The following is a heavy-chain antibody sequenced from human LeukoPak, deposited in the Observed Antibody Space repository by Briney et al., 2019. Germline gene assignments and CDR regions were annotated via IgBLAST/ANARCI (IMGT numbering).Heavy chain of an antibody. CDR3: ARGEATISGYYFDY. CDR2: IIPILGIA. CDR1: GGTFGSYA. J-gene: IGHJ4*02. V-gene: IGHV1-69*04. D-gene: IGHD5-12*01. Sequence: GASVKVSCKASGGTFGSYAISWVRQAPGQGLEWMGRIIPILGIANYAQKFQGRVTITADKSTSTAYMELSSLRSEDTAVYYCARGEATISGYYFDYWGQGTLVTVSS.